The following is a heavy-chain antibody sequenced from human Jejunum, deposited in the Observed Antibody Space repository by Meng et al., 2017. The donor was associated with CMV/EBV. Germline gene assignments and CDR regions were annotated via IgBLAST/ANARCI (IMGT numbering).Heavy chain of an antibody. J-gene: IGHJ2*01. CDR1: NSGSYY. Sequence: NSGSYYWTWNRQPPRKGLEWIGYIYYSGSTNYNPSLKSRVTVSLDTSKNQFSLKLKSVTAADTAVYYCARAGRYCSSTSCSNWYFDLWGRGTLVTVSS. D-gene: IGHD2-2*01. CDR3: ARAGRYCSSTSCSNWYFDL. V-gene: IGHV4-61*01. CDR2: IYYSGST.